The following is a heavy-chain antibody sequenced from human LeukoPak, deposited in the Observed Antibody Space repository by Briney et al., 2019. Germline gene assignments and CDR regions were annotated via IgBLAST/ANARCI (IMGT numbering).Heavy chain of an antibody. D-gene: IGHD3-22*01. V-gene: IGHV4-59*12. CDR1: GGSISSYH. J-gene: IGHJ4*02. CDR3: ARLYYYESSGLYYFDY. Sequence: PSETLSLTCTVSGGSISSYHWSWIRQPPGKGLEWIGYIYDSGSTNYNPSLKSRVTISVDTSKNQFSLKVSSVTAADTAVYYCARLYYYESSGLYYFDYWGQGTLVTVSS. CDR2: IYDSGST.